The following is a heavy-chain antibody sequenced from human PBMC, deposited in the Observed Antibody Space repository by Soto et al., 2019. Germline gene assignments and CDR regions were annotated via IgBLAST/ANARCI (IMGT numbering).Heavy chain of an antibody. V-gene: IGHV4-30-2*01. CDR1: GDSISSGAYT. J-gene: IGHJ5*02. CDR2: IYHSGGT. Sequence: QLQLQESGSGLVKPSQTLSLTCAVSGDSISSGAYTWSWIRQPPGKGLEWIGYIYHSGGTYYNPSRQSRVTISVDTSKNQCSLKVTSVTAADTAVYYCARADRAYNWFDPWGQGTLVTVSS. CDR3: ARADRAYNWFDP.